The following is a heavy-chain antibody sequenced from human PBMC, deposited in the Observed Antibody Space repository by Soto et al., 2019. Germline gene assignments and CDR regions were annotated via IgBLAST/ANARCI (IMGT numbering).Heavy chain of an antibody. V-gene: IGHV3-48*03. CDR2: ISSSGSTI. D-gene: IGHD6-13*01. CDR3: VRFGGAAAGPGDY. J-gene: IGHJ4*02. CDR1: EFTFSSYE. Sequence: GGSLRLSCVASEFTFSSYEMNWVRQAPGKGLEWVSYISSSGSTIYYADSVKGRFTISRDNAKKSLYLQMNSLRAEDTAVYYCVRFGGAAAGPGDYWGQGTLVTVS.